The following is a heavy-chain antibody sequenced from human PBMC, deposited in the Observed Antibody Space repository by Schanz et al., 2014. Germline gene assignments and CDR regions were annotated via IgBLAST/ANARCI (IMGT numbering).Heavy chain of an antibody. D-gene: IGHD6-6*01. CDR2: INPSGGST. CDR3: GRGFSRSYIDF. CDR1: GGTFNSYT. V-gene: IGHV1-46*03. Sequence: QVQLVQSGAEVKKPGSSVKVSCKLSGGTFNSYTINWVRQAPGQGLEWMGIINPSGGSTRYGQKFQGRITVTTDTSTSTVYLELSSLRSDDTAVYYCGRGFSRSYIDFWGQGTLITVSS. J-gene: IGHJ4*02.